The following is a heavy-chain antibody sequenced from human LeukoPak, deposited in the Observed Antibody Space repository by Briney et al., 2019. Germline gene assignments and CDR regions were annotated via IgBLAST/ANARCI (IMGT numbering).Heavy chain of an antibody. J-gene: IGHJ5*02. CDR1: GGTFSSYA. CDR3: ARAQQLPPYNWFDP. V-gene: IGHV1-69*05. D-gene: IGHD6-13*01. CDR2: IIPIFGTA. Sequence: GASVKVSCKASGGTFSSYAISWVRQAPGQGLEWMGGIIPIFGTANYAQKFQGRVTITTDESTSTAYMELSSLRSEDTAVYYCARAQQLPPYNWFDPWGQGTLVTVSS.